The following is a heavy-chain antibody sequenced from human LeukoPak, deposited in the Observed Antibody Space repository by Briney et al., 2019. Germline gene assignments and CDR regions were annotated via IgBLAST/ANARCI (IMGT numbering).Heavy chain of an antibody. V-gene: IGHV1-2*02. CDR2: INPNSGGT. CDR1: GYTFTGYY. Sequence: GASVKVSCKASGYTFTGYYMHWVRQAPGQGLEWMGWINPNSGGTNYAQKFQGRVTMTTDTSTSTAYMELRSLRSDDTAVYYCARAEYNWNDVPIDYWGQGTLVTVSS. J-gene: IGHJ4*02. D-gene: IGHD1-1*01. CDR3: ARAEYNWNDVPIDY.